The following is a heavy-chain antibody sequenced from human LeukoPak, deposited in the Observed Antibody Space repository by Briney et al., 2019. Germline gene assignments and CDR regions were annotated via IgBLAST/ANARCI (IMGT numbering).Heavy chain of an antibody. V-gene: IGHV3-33*01. Sequence: PGRSLRLSCSAAGFTFSRHGMHWIRQAPGKGLEWVAVSWWAGSVYAHSVKGRFTISRDTSRVTLNLEMSSLRVEDTAIYYCAREQSTLGSAGAFDIWGQGTVVIVSS. CDR1: GFTFSRHG. CDR2: SWWAGSV. D-gene: IGHD5/OR15-5a*01. J-gene: IGHJ3*02. CDR3: AREQSTLGSAGAFDI.